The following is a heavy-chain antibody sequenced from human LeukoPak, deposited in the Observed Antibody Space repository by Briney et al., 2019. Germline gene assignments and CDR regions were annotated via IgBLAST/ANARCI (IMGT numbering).Heavy chain of an antibody. Sequence: PSETLSVTCAYYGGSFRIYSWRWVRHPPRKRLGWMGAINHSGSTNYNPSLKSRVTILVDTSKDQFSLKLSSVTAADTAVYYCARTPGDSSGYYHYYYMDVWGKGTPVTVSS. V-gene: IGHV4-34*01. D-gene: IGHD3-22*01. CDR3: ARTPGDSSGYYHYYYMDV. CDR1: GGSFRIYS. CDR2: INHSGST. J-gene: IGHJ6*03.